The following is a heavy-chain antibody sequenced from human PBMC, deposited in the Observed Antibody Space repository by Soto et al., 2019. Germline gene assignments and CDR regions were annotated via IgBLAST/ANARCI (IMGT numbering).Heavy chain of an antibody. CDR1: GYTFTAYA. CDR3: ARDVDTSMSGPLDY. CDR2: INVGTGDT. J-gene: IGHJ4*02. V-gene: IGHV1-3*01. Sequence: QVQLVQSGAEVKKPGASVRDSCKASGYTFTAYAMEWVRQTPGQRLEWVGWINVGTGDTEYSQQFQGSVNITRDTSARTLYMELSSLRSEDTAVYYCARDVDTSMSGPLDYWGQGSLVTVSS. D-gene: IGHD3-3*01.